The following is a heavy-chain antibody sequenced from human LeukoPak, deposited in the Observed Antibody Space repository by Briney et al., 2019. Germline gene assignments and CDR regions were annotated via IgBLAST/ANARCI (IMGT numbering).Heavy chain of an antibody. V-gene: IGHV3-43*01. CDR2: ISWDGGST. CDR1: GFTFDDYT. J-gene: IGHJ2*01. CDR3: AKDSGYDFSGWYFDL. D-gene: IGHD5-12*01. Sequence: PGGSLRLSCAAFGFTFDDYTMHWVRQAPGKGLEWVSLISWDGGSTYYADSVKGRFTISRDNRKNSLYLQMNSLRTEDTALYYCAKDSGYDFSGWYFDLWGRGTLVTVSS.